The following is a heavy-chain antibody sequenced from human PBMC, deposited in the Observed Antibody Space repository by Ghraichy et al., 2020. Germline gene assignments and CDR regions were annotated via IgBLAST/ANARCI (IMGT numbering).Heavy chain of an antibody. J-gene: IGHJ6*02. CDR3: ARVTGPYYYYYYGMDV. Sequence: GGSLRLSCAASGFTFSSYWMSWVRQAPGKGLEWVATIKEDGSEKYYVDSVKGRFTISRDNAKNSLYLQMNSLRAEDTAVYYCARVTGPYYYYYYGMDVWGQGTTVTVSS. CDR1: GFTFSSYW. CDR2: IKEDGSEK. V-gene: IGHV3-7*03. D-gene: IGHD3-10*01.